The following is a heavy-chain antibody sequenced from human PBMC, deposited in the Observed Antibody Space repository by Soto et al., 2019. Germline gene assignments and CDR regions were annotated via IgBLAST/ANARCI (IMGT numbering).Heavy chain of an antibody. D-gene: IGHD3-3*01. CDR1: GGSISSYC. CDR3: ARVDFWSGYDLYYYYGMDV. Sequence: SETLSLTCTVSGGSISSYCWSWIRQPPGKGLEWIGYIYYSGSTNYNPSLKSRVTISVDTSKNQFSLKLSSVTAADTAVYYCARVDFWSGYDLYYYYGMDVWGQGTTVTVSS. J-gene: IGHJ6*02. V-gene: IGHV4-59*01. CDR2: IYYSGST.